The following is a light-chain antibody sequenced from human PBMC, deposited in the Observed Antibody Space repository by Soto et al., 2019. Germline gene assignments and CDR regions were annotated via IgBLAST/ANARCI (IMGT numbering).Light chain of an antibody. J-gene: IGLJ2*01. CDR2: GNS. CDR1: SSNVGGGYD. V-gene: IGLV1-40*01. CDR3: HSSGSSNTVI. Sequence: QSVLTQPPSVSGSPGQTVTISCTGSSSNVGGGYDVPWYQQLPGTAPKLLIFGNSNRPSGVPHRFSGSKSGTSASLAISGLQAEDEADYYCHSSGSSNTVIFGGGTKLTVL.